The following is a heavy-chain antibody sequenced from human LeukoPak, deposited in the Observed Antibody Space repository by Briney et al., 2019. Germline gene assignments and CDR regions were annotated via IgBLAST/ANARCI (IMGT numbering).Heavy chain of an antibody. D-gene: IGHD5-12*01. CDR2: INHSGST. CDR3: ARVGATIPDNGFDP. Sequence: SETLSLTCAVYGGSFSGYYWSRIRQPPGKGLEWIGEINHSGSTNYNPSLKSRVTISVDTSKNQFSLKLSSVTAADTAVYYCARVGATIPDNGFDPGGKETLVTVS. V-gene: IGHV4-34*01. J-gene: IGHJ5*02. CDR1: GGSFSGYY.